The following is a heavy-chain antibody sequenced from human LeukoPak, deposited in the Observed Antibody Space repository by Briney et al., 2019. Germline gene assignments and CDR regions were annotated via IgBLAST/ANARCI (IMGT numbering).Heavy chain of an antibody. CDR1: GFTFSSYG. V-gene: IGHV3-33*01. CDR2: IWYDGSNK. CDR3: ARDLYADYVWGSFDY. Sequence: GGSLRLSCAASGFTFSSYGMHWVRQATVKGLVWVAVIWYDGSNKYYADSVKGRFTISRDNSKNTLYLQMNSLRAEDTAVYYCARDLYADYVWGSFDYWGQGTLVTVSS. J-gene: IGHJ4*02. D-gene: IGHD3-16*01.